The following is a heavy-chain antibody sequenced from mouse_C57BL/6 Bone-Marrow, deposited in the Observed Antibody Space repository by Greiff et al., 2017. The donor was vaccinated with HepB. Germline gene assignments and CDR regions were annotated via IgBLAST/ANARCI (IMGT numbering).Heavy chain of an antibody. J-gene: IGHJ4*01. CDR1: GFTFSSYA. CDR3: ARGGGGKRAMDY. Sequence: EVQLVESGGGLVKPGGSLKLSCAASGFTFSSYAMSWVRQTPEKRLEWVATISDGGSYTYYPDNVKGRFTISRDNAKNNLYLQMSHLKSEDTAMYYCARGGGGKRAMDYWGQGTSVTVSS. V-gene: IGHV5-4*01. CDR2: ISDGGSYT. D-gene: IGHD1-1*02.